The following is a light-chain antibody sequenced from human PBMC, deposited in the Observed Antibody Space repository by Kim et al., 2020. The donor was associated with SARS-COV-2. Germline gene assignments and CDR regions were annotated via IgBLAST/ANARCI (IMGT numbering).Light chain of an antibody. CDR2: DNN. CDR3: QSFDISLSGFVI. V-gene: IGLV1-40*01. J-gene: IGLJ2*01. Sequence: PLSFTGSNSNIGAGFDVHWYQQVPGTAPKLLISDNNNRPSGVPDRISTSKSDTSVSLAISGLQPEDEADYYCQSFDISLSGFVIFGGGNQLTVL. CDR1: NSNIGAGFD.